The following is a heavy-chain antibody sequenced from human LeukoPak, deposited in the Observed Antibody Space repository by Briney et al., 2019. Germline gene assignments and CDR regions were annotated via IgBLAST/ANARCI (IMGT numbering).Heavy chain of an antibody. Sequence: QPGGSLRLSCVASGFSFSNYGMHWVRRDPGRGLEGRSVITFDESKEYYAESVKGRFTISRDNSRKTVYLQMHSLRGDDTGVYYCTRVEEGWYFDVWGRGTMVTVSS. CDR2: ITFDESKE. V-gene: IGHV3-33*01. J-gene: IGHJ2*01. CDR3: TRVEEGWYFDV. CDR1: GFSFSNYG.